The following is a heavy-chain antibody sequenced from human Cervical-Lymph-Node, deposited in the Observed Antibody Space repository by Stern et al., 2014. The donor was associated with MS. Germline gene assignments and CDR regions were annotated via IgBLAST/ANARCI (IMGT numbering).Heavy chain of an antibody. CDR3: ARDSRTVTTLDY. Sequence: EVQLVESGGGLVKPGGSLRLSCAASGFPFSSYSMNWFRQAPGKGLEWVASYSSSSSYIYYADSGKGRFTISRDNAKNSLYLQMNSLRAEDTAVYYCARDSRTVTTLDYWGQGTLVTVSS. V-gene: IGHV3-21*01. CDR1: GFPFSSYS. D-gene: IGHD4-17*01. J-gene: IGHJ4*02. CDR2: YSSSSSYI.